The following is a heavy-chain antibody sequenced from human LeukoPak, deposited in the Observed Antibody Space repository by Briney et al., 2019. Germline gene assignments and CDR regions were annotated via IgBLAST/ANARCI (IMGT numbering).Heavy chain of an antibody. CDR3: ARGYLTYSSSFGY. Sequence: GGSLRLSCAASGFTFSSYAMSWVRQAPGKGLEWVSAISGSGGSTYYADSVKGRFTISRDNSKNSLYLQMNSLRAEDTAVYYCARGYLTYSSSFGYWGQGTLVTVSS. J-gene: IGHJ4*02. D-gene: IGHD6-6*01. CDR1: GFTFSSYA. V-gene: IGHV3-23*01. CDR2: ISGSGGST.